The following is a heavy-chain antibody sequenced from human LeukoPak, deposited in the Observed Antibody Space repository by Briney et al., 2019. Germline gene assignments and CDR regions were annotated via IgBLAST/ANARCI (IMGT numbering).Heavy chain of an antibody. Sequence: PSETLSLTCTVSGGSISNYYCSWIRQPPGKGLEWIGEISHSGSTNYNPSLKSRVTISVDTSKNQFSLKLSSVTAADTAVYYCARGVGATNYYYYGMDVWGQGTTVTVSS. D-gene: IGHD1-26*01. V-gene: IGHV4-34*01. CDR2: ISHSGST. CDR3: ARGVGATNYYYYGMDV. CDR1: GGSISNYY. J-gene: IGHJ6*02.